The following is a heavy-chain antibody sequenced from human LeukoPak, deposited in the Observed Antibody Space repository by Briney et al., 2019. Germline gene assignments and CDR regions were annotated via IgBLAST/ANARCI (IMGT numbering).Heavy chain of an antibody. V-gene: IGHV3-30*02. D-gene: IGHD4-17*01. CDR1: GFTFSSYG. Sequence: GGSLRLSCAASGFTFSSYGMHWVRQAPGKGLEWVAFIRCDGSNKYYADSVKGRFTISRDNSKNTLYLQMNSLRAEDTAVYYCAKAFHDYGDYFDYWGQGTLVTVSS. CDR3: AKAFHDYGDYFDY. CDR2: IRCDGSNK. J-gene: IGHJ4*02.